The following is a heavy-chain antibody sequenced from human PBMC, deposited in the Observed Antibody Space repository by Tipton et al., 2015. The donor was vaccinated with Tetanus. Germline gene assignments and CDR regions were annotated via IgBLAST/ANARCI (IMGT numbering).Heavy chain of an antibody. CDR1: GGSISSSSYY. J-gene: IGHJ6*02. Sequence: TLSLTCTVSGGSISSSSYYWGWIRQPPGKGLEWIGSIYYSGSTYYNPSLKSRVTISVDTSKNQFSLKLSSVTAADTAVYYCARSGDSVQWPRGTQKYYYYGMDVWGQGTTVTVSS. CDR2: IYYSGST. D-gene: IGHD1-1*01. CDR3: ARSGDSVQWPRGTQKYYYYGMDV. V-gene: IGHV4-39*01.